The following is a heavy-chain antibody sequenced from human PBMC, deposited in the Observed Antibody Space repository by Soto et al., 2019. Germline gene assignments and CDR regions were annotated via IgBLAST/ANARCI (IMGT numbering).Heavy chain of an antibody. Sequence: QVQLVQSGADVKKPRASVNISCKASVYTFTSFPIHWVRQAPGRKLEWLGWMNTGTGNTIYSQTFQGRLSLTRDKAATTAYLGLISVGYDERAVYYSVSAMNCDGRLGYNSRYSYSYYGRGVWGQGTTVTVAS. D-gene: IGHD3-22*01. J-gene: IGHJ6*02. CDR2: MNTGTGNT. CDR1: VYTFTSFP. CDR3: VSAMNCDGRLGYNSRYSYSYYGRGV. V-gene: IGHV1-3*04.